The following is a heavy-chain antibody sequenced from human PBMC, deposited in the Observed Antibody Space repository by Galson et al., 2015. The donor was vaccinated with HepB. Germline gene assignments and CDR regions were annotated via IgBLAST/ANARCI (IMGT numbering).Heavy chain of an antibody. CDR3: AGTGVGATIRPLNY. V-gene: IGHV4-34*01. CDR1: GGSFSGYY. CDR2: INHSGST. J-gene: IGHJ4*02. D-gene: IGHD1-26*01. Sequence: LSLTCAVYGGSFSGYYWSWIRQPPGRGLEWLGEINHSGSTNYNPSLKSRVTISVDTSKNQFSLKLSSVTAADTAVYYRAGTGVGATIRPLNYWGQGTLVTVSS.